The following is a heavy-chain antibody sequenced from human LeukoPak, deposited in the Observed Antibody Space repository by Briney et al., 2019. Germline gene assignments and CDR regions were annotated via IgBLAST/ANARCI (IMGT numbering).Heavy chain of an antibody. J-gene: IGHJ3*02. CDR1: GGSITGYH. CDR2: IYSSETT. Sequence: SETLSLTCTVSGGSITGYHWSWIRQPPGKGLEWMGYIYSSETTEYKPSLKSRVTISADTSKNQFSLKLASETAADTAIYYCARRNDFDIWGQGTMVTVSS. V-gene: IGHV4-4*08. CDR3: ARRNDFDI.